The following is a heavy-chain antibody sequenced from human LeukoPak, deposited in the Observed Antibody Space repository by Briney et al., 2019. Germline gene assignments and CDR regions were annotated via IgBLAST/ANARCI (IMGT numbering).Heavy chain of an antibody. D-gene: IGHD2-8*02. J-gene: IGHJ4*02. CDR2: ISYDGTKK. V-gene: IGHV3-30-3*01. Sequence: GTSLRLSCAASGFTFSNSAMHWVRQSPGKGLEWVAVISYDGTKKYYAVSVQGRFTISRDTSKNTLYLQMDSLRAEDTAVYYCARDGSGVNIAEHYFDYWGQGTLVTVSS. CDR3: ARDGSGVNIAEHYFDY. CDR1: GFTFSNSA.